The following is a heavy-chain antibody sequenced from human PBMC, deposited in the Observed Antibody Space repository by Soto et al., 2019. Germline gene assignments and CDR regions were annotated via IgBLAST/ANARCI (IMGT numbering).Heavy chain of an antibody. CDR2: IMPIFRAP. Sequence: QVQLVQSGAEVKKPGSSVKVSCKASGGAFSDYAFSWVRQAPGQGLEWLGGIMPIFRAPDYAQKFQGRVTITADEFPRTAYMEMNSLRSEATAVYYCASWLKGPDIGNYYYGMDVWGQGTTVTVS. J-gene: IGHJ6*02. CDR3: ASWLKGPDIGNYYYGMDV. V-gene: IGHV1-69*12. CDR1: GGAFSDYA. D-gene: IGHD2-15*01.